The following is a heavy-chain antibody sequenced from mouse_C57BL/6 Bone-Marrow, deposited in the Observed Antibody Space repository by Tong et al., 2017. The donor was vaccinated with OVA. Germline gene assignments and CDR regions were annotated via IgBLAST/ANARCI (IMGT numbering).Heavy chain of an antibody. V-gene: IGHV5-2*01. CDR2: INSDGGST. CDR1: EYEFPSHD. Sequence: EVQLQESGGGLVQPGESLKLSCESNEYEFPSHDMSWVRKTPEKRLELVAAINSDGGSTYYPDTMERRFIISRDNTKKTLYLQMSSLRSEDTALYYCARSRLLLHYYYAMDYWGQGTSVTVSS. J-gene: IGHJ4*01. CDR3: ARSRLLLHYYYAMDY. D-gene: IGHD2-3*01.